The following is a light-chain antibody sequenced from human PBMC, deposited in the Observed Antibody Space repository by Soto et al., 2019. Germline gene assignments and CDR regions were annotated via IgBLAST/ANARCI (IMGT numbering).Light chain of an antibody. V-gene: IGLV2-18*02. CDR1: SSDVGSYNR. Sequence: QSVLTQPPSVSGSPGQSVTISCTGTSSDVGSYNRVSWYQQPPGTAPKLMIYEVSNRPSGVPDRFSGSKSGNTASLTISGFQAEDEADYYCSSYTSSSTLFGGGTKLTVL. CDR3: SSYTSSSTL. J-gene: IGLJ2*01. CDR2: EVS.